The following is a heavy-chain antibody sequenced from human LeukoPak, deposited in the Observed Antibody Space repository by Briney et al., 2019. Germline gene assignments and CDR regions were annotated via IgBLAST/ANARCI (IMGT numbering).Heavy chain of an antibody. D-gene: IGHD4-17*01. CDR3: AKDDTHDPKSGDYDA. J-gene: IGHJ5*02. V-gene: IGHV3-23*01. CDR2: ISGSGVST. CDR1: GFTFSNYA. Sequence: GGSLRLSCAASGFTFSNYAMSWVRQAPGKGLEWVSVISGSGVSTYYADSVKGRFTIFRDNSKDTLYLQMNSLRAEDSAVYYCAKDDTHDPKSGDYDAWGQGTLVTVSS.